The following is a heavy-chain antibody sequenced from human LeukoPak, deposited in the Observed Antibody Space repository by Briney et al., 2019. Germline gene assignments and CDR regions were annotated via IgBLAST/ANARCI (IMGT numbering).Heavy chain of an antibody. CDR3: ARDKYGAYFDS. D-gene: IGHD4-17*01. V-gene: IGHV3-7*04. Sequence: GGSLRLSCAASGFTFSSYWMDWVRQAPGKGLEWVANIKPDGSEKYYVDSVKGRFTISRDNAKNSLYLQMNSLRVEDAAVYYCARDKYGAYFDSWGQGTLVTVSS. CDR1: GFTFSSYW. J-gene: IGHJ4*02. CDR2: IKPDGSEK.